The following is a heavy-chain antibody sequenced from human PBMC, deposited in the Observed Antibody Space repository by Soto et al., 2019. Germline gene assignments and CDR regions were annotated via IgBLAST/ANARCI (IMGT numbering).Heavy chain of an antibody. J-gene: IGHJ6*02. CDR2: ISGYNGDT. CDR1: GYNFTTYS. D-gene: IGHD1-1*01. Sequence: QAHLVQSGAEVKKPGASVRVSCKASGYNFTTYSISWVRQAPGQGLEWMGWISGYNGDTNFAQNFQGRVTMTMATYTTTAYMELRSLRSDDTAVYFCARDGAVGWNDVGDTMDVGGQGTAVTVSS. CDR3: ARDGAVGWNDVGDTMDV. V-gene: IGHV1-18*01.